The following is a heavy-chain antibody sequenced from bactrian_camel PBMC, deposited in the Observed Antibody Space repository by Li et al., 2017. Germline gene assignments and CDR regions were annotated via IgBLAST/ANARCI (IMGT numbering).Heavy chain of an antibody. V-gene: IGHV3S7*01. CDR2: ILSDGSNA. Sequence: VQLVESGGGLVQPGGSPRLSCVASGFTFSSYAMSWVRQAPGKGLEWVSGILSDGSNAYYADSVKGRFTISRDNAKNTLYLQMNSLKSEDTALYYCATPLRVGYRGAFGYWGQGTQVTVS. J-gene: IGHJ6*01. CDR1: GFTFSSYA. D-gene: IGHD5*01. CDR3: ATPLRVGYRGAFGY.